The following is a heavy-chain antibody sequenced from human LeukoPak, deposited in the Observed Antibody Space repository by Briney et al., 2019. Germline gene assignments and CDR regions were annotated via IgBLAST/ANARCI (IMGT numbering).Heavy chain of an antibody. Sequence: PGGSLRLSCAASGFSFSTYAMSWVRQAPGKGLEYVAAISSNGGNTYYPNSMKGRFTISRDNSKNTLYLQMGSLRSDDTAVYYCAREGEYCGGDCFFDYWGQGTLVTVSS. D-gene: IGHD2-21*02. CDR2: ISSNGGNT. CDR1: GFSFSTYA. V-gene: IGHV3-64*01. J-gene: IGHJ4*02. CDR3: AREGEYCGGDCFFDY.